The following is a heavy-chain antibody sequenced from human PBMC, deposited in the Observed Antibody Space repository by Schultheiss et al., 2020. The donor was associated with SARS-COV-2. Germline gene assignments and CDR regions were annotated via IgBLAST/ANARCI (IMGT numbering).Heavy chain of an antibody. CDR3: ARQALTGTSGWFDS. J-gene: IGHJ5*01. CDR1: GASLSSGSY. V-gene: IGHV4-61*01. D-gene: IGHD1-7*01. Sequence: SETLSLTCTVSGASLSSGSYWSWIRQPPGKGLEWIGYIYYSGSTNYNPSLKSRVTISVDTSKNQFSLKLSSVTAADTAVYYCARQALTGTSGWFDSWGQGTLVTVSS. CDR2: IYYSGST.